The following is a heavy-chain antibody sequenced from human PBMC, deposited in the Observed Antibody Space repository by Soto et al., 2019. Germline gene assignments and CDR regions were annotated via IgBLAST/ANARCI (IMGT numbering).Heavy chain of an antibody. CDR3: AKATQVVGATFSEY. Sequence: GWSLRLSCAASGFTFSSYAMSLVRQAPGKGLEWVSAISGSGGSTYYADSVKGRFTISRDNSKNTLYLQMNSLRAEDTAVYYCAKATQVVGATFSEYWGQGTLVTVSS. CDR2: ISGSGGST. J-gene: IGHJ4*02. D-gene: IGHD1-26*01. V-gene: IGHV3-23*01. CDR1: GFTFSSYA.